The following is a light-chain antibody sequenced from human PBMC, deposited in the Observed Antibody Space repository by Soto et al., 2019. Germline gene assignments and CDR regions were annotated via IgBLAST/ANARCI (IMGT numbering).Light chain of an antibody. V-gene: IGLV2-14*01. CDR1: STDVGRYNY. Sequence: QSALTQPASVSGSPGQSITISCTGTSTDVGRYNYVSWYQQHPGKAPKLMIYDVANRPSGVSNRFSGSKSGITASLTISGLQAEDEADYYCSSYKTSSTYVFGTGTKLTVL. CDR2: DVA. J-gene: IGLJ1*01. CDR3: SSYKTSSTYV.